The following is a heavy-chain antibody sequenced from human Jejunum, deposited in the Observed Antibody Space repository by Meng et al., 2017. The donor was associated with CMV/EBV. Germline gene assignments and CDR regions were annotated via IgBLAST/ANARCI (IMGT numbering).Heavy chain of an antibody. V-gene: IGHV3-21*01. J-gene: IGHJ4*02. Sequence: FSSYSMNWVRQAPGKGLEWVSSISSSSSYIYYADSVTGRFTISRDNAKNSLYLQMNSLRAEDTAVYYCARFAQGYCSSTSCSSRDYWGQGTLVTVSS. CDR2: ISSSSSYI. D-gene: IGHD2-2*01. CDR3: ARFAQGYCSSTSCSSRDY. CDR1: FSSYS.